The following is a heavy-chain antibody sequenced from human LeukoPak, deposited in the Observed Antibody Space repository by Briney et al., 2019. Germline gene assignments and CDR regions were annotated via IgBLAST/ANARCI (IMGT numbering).Heavy chain of an antibody. V-gene: IGHV3-74*01. Sequence: GGSLRLSCAASRFTFSSYWMHWVRQAPGKGLVWVSRINSDGSSTSYADSVKGRFTISRDNAKNTLYLQMNSLRAEDTAVYYCARDDVVHPDYMDVWGKGTTVTVSS. CDR1: RFTFSSYW. J-gene: IGHJ6*03. CDR3: ARDDVVHPDYMDV. D-gene: IGHD2-15*01. CDR2: INSDGSST.